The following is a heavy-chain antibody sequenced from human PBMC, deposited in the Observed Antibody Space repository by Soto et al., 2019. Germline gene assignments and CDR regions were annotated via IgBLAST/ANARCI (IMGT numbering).Heavy chain of an antibody. CDR2: IYHSGST. CDR3: ARETTPGWFDP. D-gene: IGHD1-1*01. CDR1: GGSISSGGYS. J-gene: IGHJ5*02. Sequence: QLQLQESGSGLVKPSQTLSLTCAVSGGSISSGGYSWSWIRQPPGKGLEWIGYIYHSGSTYYNPSPKSRGTISVDRSKNQFSLKLSSVTAADTAVYYCARETTPGWFDPWGQGTLVTVSS. V-gene: IGHV4-30-2*01.